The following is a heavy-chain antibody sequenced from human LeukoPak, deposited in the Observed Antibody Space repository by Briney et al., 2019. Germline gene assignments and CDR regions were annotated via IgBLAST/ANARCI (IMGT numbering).Heavy chain of an antibody. J-gene: IGHJ4*02. CDR3: AKPSGSGVDY. Sequence: PGGSLRLSCAGSGFTFSSYGMHWVRQAPGKGLEWVAFIRYDGINKYYADSVKGRFTISRDNSKNTLYLQMNSLRAEDTAVYYCAKPSGSGVDYWGRGTRVTVSS. CDR2: IRYDGINK. CDR1: GFTFSSYG. V-gene: IGHV3-30*02. D-gene: IGHD1-26*01.